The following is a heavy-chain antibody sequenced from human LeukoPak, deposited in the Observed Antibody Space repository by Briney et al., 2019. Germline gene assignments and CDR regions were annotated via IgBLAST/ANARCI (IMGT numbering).Heavy chain of an antibody. D-gene: IGHD5-18*01. Sequence: PGGSLRLSCAASVFTFSSYAMNWVRQAPGKGLEYVSAISTDGDSTYYANSVKGRFTISRDNSKNTLYLQMGSLRAEDMAVYYCARERGYGDYWGQGTLVTVSS. CDR2: ISTDGDST. V-gene: IGHV3-64*01. CDR3: ARERGYGDY. CDR1: VFTFSSYA. J-gene: IGHJ4*02.